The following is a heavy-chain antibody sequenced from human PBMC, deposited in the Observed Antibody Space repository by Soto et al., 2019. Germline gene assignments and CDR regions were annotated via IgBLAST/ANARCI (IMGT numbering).Heavy chain of an antibody. CDR2: IIPVFGTA. CDR1: GGTFSSYA. D-gene: IGHD6-6*01. V-gene: IGHV1-69*13. CDR3: ASSFYSSSRNYYYYCGMDV. J-gene: IGHJ6*02. Sequence: GASVKVSCKASGGTFSSYAISWVRQAPGQGLEWMGGIIPVFGTANYAQKFQGRVTITADESTSTAYMELSSLRSEDTAVYYCASSFYSSSRNYYYYCGMDVWDQGTRGTV.